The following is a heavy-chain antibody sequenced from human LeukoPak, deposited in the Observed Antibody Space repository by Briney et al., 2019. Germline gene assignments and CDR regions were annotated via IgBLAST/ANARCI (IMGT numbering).Heavy chain of an antibody. V-gene: IGHV3-9*01. J-gene: IGHJ4*02. Sequence: GGSLRLSCAGSGFIFNNYAMHWVRQPPGKGLEWVSGISWNSGSIDYADSEKGRFTISRDNAKNSLYLQMNSLRVEDTAFYYCAKDNRRHYTSGPNPDSLHWGQGALVTVSS. D-gene: IGHD6-19*01. CDR3: AKDNRRHYTSGPNPDSLH. CDR1: GFIFNNYA. CDR2: ISWNSGSI.